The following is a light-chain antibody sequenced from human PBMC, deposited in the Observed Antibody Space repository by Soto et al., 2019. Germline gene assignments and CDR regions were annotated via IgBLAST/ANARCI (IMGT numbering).Light chain of an antibody. Sequence: DIQMTQSPSSLSASVRDTVTITCRASQSISVHLNWYQQKPGEVPKLLIYAASNLHSGVPSRFSGSGSETDFALTISSLQPDYFATYYCQQSYITTSTFGQGTKLEIK. J-gene: IGKJ2*01. CDR1: QSISVH. V-gene: IGKV1-39*01. CDR2: AAS. CDR3: QQSYITTST.